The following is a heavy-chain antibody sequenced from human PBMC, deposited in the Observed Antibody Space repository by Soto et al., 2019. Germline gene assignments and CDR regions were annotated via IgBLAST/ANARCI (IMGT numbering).Heavy chain of an antibody. CDR2: TYYRSKWFH. CDR3: ANWRFDS. D-gene: IGHD1-1*01. CDR1: GDNVSSNNGA. V-gene: IGHV6-1*01. J-gene: IGHJ4*02. Sequence: SQTLSITYAISGDNVSSNNGAWNWIRQSPSRGLEWLGRTYYRSKWFHGYAISLTGRITINPDTSKKQFSLQLNSVNPEDTAVYYCANWRFDSWGPGTQVTSPQ.